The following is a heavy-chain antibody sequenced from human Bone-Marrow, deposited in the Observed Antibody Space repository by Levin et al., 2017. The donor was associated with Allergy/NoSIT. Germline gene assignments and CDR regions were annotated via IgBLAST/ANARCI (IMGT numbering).Heavy chain of an antibody. J-gene: IGHJ5*02. CDR1: GYTFTSYG. CDR3: ARVQRKNVLRYFDWILGWFDP. Sequence: ASVKVSCKASGYTFTSYGISWVRQAPGQGLEWMGWISAYNGNTNYAQKLQGRVTMTTDTYTSTAYMELRSLRSDDTAVYYCARVQRKNVLRYFDWILGWFDPWGQGTLVTVSS. D-gene: IGHD3-9*01. V-gene: IGHV1-18*01. CDR2: ISAYNGNT.